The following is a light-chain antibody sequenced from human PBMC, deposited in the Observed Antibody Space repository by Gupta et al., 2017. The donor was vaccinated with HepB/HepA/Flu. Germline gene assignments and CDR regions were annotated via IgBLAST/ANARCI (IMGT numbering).Light chain of an antibody. CDR3: QQYNDLPYT. V-gene: IGKV1-33*01. CDR1: NYIYKY. J-gene: IGKJ2*01. Sequence: DIQMTQSPSSLSASVGDRVTIPCQASNYIYKYLNWYQQRPGKGPELLIYDASNLETGVPSRFSGSGSGTDFTLTISSRQPEDFATYYCQQYNDLPYTFGQGTQIEI. CDR2: DAS.